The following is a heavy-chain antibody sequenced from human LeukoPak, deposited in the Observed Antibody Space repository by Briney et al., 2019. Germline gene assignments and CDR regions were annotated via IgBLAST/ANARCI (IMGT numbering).Heavy chain of an antibody. CDR3: ARGRASSSAYDPFDY. J-gene: IGHJ4*02. D-gene: IGHD5-12*01. V-gene: IGHV4-34*01. CDR1: GGSFSGYY. Sequence: SETLSLTCAVYGGSFSGYYWGWIRQPPGKGLEWIGSIYHSGSTYCNPSLKSRVTISVDTSKNQFSLKLSSVTAADTAVYYCARGRASSSAYDPFDYWGQGTLVTVSS. CDR2: IYHSGST.